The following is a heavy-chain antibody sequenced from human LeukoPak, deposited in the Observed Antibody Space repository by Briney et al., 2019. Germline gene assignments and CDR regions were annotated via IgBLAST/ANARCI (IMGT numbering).Heavy chain of an antibody. V-gene: IGHV1-69*04. CDR1: GGTFSSYA. CDR3: AREEGIAAAATIDY. J-gene: IGHJ4*02. D-gene: IGHD6-13*01. CDR2: IIPILGLA. Sequence: SVKVSCKASGGTFSSYAISWVRQAPGQGLEWMGRIIPILGLANYAQKFQGRVTITADKSTSTAYMELSSLRSEDTAVYYCAREEGIAAAATIDYWGQGTLVTVSS.